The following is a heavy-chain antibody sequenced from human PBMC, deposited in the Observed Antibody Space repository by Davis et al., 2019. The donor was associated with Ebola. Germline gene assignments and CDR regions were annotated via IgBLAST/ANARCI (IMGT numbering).Heavy chain of an antibody. CDR3: ATTYYYDSSGYYYDGPYAFDV. Sequence: GESLKISCAASGVTVSINYMSWVRQAPGKGLEWVSLIYSGDSTYYADPVKGRFSISRDNSKNTVYLQMNSLRVEDTAVYYCATTYYYDSSGYYYDGPYAFDVWGQGTMVTVSP. CDR2: IYSGDST. J-gene: IGHJ3*01. V-gene: IGHV3-66*01. CDR1: GVTVSINY. D-gene: IGHD3-22*01.